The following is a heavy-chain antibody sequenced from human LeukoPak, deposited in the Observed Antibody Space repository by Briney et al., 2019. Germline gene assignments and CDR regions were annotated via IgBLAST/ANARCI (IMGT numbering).Heavy chain of an antibody. CDR1: GYTFTSYG. Sequence: ASVEVSCKASGYTFTSYGISWVRQAPGQGLEWMGWISAYNGNTNYAQKLQGRVTMTTDTSTSTAYMELRSLRSDDTAVYYCARDFFTTVTTTLLGYYYGMDVWGQGTTVTVSS. V-gene: IGHV1-18*01. J-gene: IGHJ6*02. D-gene: IGHD4-17*01. CDR3: ARDFFTTVTTTLLGYYYGMDV. CDR2: ISAYNGNT.